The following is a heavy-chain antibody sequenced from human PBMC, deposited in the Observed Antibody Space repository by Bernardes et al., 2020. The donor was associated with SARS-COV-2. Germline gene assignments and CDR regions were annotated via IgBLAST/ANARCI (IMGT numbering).Heavy chain of an antibody. D-gene: IGHD6-19*01. CDR3: AKDQSTLRVAGTSPFDY. CDR2: ISYDGSNK. V-gene: IGHV3-30*18. J-gene: IGHJ4*02. CDR1: GFTFSSYG. Sequence: GGSLRLSCAASGFTFSSYGMHWVRQAPGKGLEWVAVISYDGSNKYYADSVKGRFTISRDNSKNTLYLQMNSLRAEDTAVYYCAKDQSTLRVAGTSPFDYWGQGTLVTVSS.